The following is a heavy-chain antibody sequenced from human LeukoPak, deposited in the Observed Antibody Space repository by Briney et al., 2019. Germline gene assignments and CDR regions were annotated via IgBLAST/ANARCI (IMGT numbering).Heavy chain of an antibody. CDR3: ASGYCDSSGYYELYYFDY. V-gene: IGHV3-11*01. Sequence: GGSLRLSCAASGFTFSDYYMSWIRQAPGKGLEWVSYISSSGSTIYYADSVKGRFTISRDNAKNSLYLQMNSLRAEDTAVYYCASGYCDSSGYYELYYFDYWGQGTLVTVSS. D-gene: IGHD3-22*01. CDR2: ISSSGSTI. CDR1: GFTFSDYY. J-gene: IGHJ4*02.